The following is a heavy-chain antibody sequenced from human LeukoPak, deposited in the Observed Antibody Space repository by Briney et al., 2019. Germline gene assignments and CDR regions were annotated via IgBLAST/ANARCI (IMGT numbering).Heavy chain of an antibody. CDR3: ARCAHYYDSSGDIKYYFDY. CDR1: GGTFSSYA. J-gene: IGHJ4*02. D-gene: IGHD3-22*01. CDR2: IIPIFGTA. Sequence: PVKVSCKASGGTFSSYAISWVRQAPGQGLEWMGRIIPIFGTANYAQKFQGRVTITTDESTSTAYMELSSLRSEGKAVYYCARCAHYYDSSGDIKYYFDYWGQGAMVTVSS. V-gene: IGHV1-69*05.